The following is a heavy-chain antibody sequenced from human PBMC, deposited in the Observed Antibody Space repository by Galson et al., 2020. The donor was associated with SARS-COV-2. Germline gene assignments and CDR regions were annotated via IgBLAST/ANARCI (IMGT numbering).Heavy chain of an antibody. V-gene: IGHV3-30*03. D-gene: IGHD3-9*01. CDR3: ARDPQYYDILTGYFPRESYYYYGMDV. Sequence: GESLKISCAASGFTFSSYGMHWVRQAPGKGLEWVAVISHDGSNKYYADSVKGRFTISRDNSKNTLYLQMNSLRAEDTAVYYCARDPQYYDILTGYFPRESYYYYGMDVWCQGTTVTVSS. CDR2: ISHDGSNK. J-gene: IGHJ6*02. CDR1: GFTFSSYG.